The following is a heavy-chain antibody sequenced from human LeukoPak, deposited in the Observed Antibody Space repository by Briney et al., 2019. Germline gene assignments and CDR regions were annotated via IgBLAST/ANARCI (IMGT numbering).Heavy chain of an antibody. CDR1: GGSFSGYY. J-gene: IGHJ4*02. Sequence: PSETLSLTCAVYGGSFSGYYWSWIRQPPGKGLEWVGRIKSKGDGETIDYNTPVKGRFSISRDDSKNTLYLQMNSLKDEDTAMYYCTVRSSIWSQGTLVTVSS. V-gene: IGHV3-15*01. CDR3: TVRSSI. D-gene: IGHD3-3*02. CDR2: IKSKGDGETI.